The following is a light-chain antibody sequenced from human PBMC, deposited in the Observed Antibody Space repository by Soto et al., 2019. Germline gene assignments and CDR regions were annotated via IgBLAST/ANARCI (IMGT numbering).Light chain of an antibody. CDR3: QQSYGIPYT. CDR2: SIS. J-gene: IGKJ2*01. CDR1: QDISTY. Sequence: DIQLTQSPSSLSASVGVRVTMTCRASQDISTYLNWYHQSPGKAPKLLISSISRLQGGVPSRFSGSGSGTDFTLTINSLQPADLGTYFCQQSYGIPYTFGQGTKLEI. V-gene: IGKV1-39*01.